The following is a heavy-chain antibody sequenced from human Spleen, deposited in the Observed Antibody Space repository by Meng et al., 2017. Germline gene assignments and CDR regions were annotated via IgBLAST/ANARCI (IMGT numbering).Heavy chain of an antibody. J-gene: IGHJ4*02. D-gene: IGHD4-11*01. CDR2: INHSGST. V-gene: IGHV4-34*01. Sequence: QVPLQQWVAGLSTPSGTLYLICVCVGGAFSDYYWSRIRQPPGKGLEWIGEINHSGSTNYNPSLESRATISVDTSQNNLSLKLSSVTAADPAVYYCARGPTTMAHDFDYWGQGTLVTVSS. CDR1: GGAFSDYY. CDR3: ARGPTTMAHDFDY.